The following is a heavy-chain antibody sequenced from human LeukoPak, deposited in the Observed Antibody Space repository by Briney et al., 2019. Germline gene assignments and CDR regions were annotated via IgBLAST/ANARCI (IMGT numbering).Heavy chain of an antibody. D-gene: IGHD2-2*01. CDR1: GFTFSSYA. Sequence: GGPLRLSCAASGFTFSSYAMHWVRQAPGKGLEWVAVISYDRSNKYYADSVKGRFTISRDNSKNTLYLQMNSLRAEDTAVYYCVRGCSTSCQSYWGQGTLVTVSS. CDR3: VRGCSTSCQSY. V-gene: IGHV3-30-3*01. CDR2: ISYDRSNK. J-gene: IGHJ4*02.